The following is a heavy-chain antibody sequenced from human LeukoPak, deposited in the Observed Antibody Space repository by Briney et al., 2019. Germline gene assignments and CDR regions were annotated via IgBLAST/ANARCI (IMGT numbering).Heavy chain of an antibody. D-gene: IGHD4-23*01. Sequence: PGGSLRLSCAASGFTFDDYAMHWVRQAPGKGLEWVSSISWNSANIGYADSVKGRFTISRDNGKNTLFLQMNSLRAEDAAVYYCVRGNDYGGPHYWGQGTLVTVSS. J-gene: IGHJ4*02. CDR2: ISWNSANI. V-gene: IGHV3-9*01. CDR3: VRGNDYGGPHY. CDR1: GFTFDDYA.